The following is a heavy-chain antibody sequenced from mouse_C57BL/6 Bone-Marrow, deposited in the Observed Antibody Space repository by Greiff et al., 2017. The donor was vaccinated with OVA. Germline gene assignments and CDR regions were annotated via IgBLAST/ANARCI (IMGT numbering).Heavy chain of an antibody. Sequence: VQLQQPGPVLVKPGASVKMSCKASGYTFTDYYMNWVKQSHGKSLEWIGVINPYNGGTSYNQKFKGKATLTVDKSSSTTYMELNSLTSEDAAVYYCARGSHAMDYWGQGTSVTVSS. CDR1: GYTFTDYY. CDR3: ARGSHAMDY. J-gene: IGHJ4*01. V-gene: IGHV1-19*01. CDR2: INPYNGGT.